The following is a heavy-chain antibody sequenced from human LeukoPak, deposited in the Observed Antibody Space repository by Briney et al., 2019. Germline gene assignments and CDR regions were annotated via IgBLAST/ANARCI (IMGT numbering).Heavy chain of an antibody. J-gene: IGHJ4*02. V-gene: IGHV3-74*01. CDR3: ARDGETTIPLDY. D-gene: IGHD4-11*01. CDR2: ISGDGSLT. Sequence: GGSLRLSCAASGFTFNTYWMHWVRQAPGKGLDWLALISGDGSLTVYADSVKGRFAIFRDNTRNMVFLQMNNLRAEDTALYFCARDGETTIPLDYWSQGTVVTVSS. CDR1: GFTFNTYW.